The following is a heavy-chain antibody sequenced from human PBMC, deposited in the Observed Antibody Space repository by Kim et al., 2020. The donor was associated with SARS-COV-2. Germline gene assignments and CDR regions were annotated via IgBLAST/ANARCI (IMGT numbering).Heavy chain of an antibody. J-gene: IGHJ3*02. V-gene: IGHV6-1*01. CDR3: ARDKLNVDTAMAEDAFDI. D-gene: IGHD5-18*01. Sequence: VKSRITINPDTSKNQFSLQLNSVTPEDTAVYYCARDKLNVDTAMAEDAFDIWGQGTMVTVSS.